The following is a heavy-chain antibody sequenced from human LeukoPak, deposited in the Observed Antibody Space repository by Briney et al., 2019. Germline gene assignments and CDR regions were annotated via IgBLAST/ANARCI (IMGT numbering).Heavy chain of an antibody. J-gene: IGHJ6*03. CDR2: ISGPGGST. Sequence: GGSLTLSCAASGLTFSNNAMKWVRQAPGKGVEWVSTISGPGGSTYYGDSVKGRFTTSRDNSKNTVYLQMNSLRADDTAIYYCAKGDYGYYYYMDVWGKGTTVTVSS. CDR1: GLTFSNNA. V-gene: IGHV3-23*01. D-gene: IGHD4-17*01. CDR3: AKGDYGYYYYMDV.